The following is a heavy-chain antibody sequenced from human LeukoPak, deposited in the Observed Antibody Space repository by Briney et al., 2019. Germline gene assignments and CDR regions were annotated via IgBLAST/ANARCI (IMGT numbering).Heavy chain of an antibody. CDR2: FDPEDGET. D-gene: IGHD6-6*01. CDR3: ATDKGRQLGFDY. J-gene: IGHJ4*02. V-gene: IGHV1-24*01. CDR1: GYTLTELS. Sequence: ASVKVSCKVSGYTLTELSMHWGRQAPGNGLEWMGGFDPEDGETIYAQKFQGRVTMTEDTSTDTAYMELSSLRSEDTAVYYCATDKGRQLGFDYWGQGTLVTVSS.